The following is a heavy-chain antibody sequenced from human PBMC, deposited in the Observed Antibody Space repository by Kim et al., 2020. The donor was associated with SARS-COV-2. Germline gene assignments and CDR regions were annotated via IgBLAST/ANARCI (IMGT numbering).Heavy chain of an antibody. V-gene: IGHV1-58*01. CDR1: GFTFTSSA. D-gene: IGHD6-13*01. CDR3: AAGGSWTYGMDV. CDR2: IVVGSGNT. Sequence: SVKVSCKASGFTFTSSAVQWVRQARGQRLEWIGWIVVGSGNTNYAQKFQERVTITRDMSTSTAYMELSSLRSEDTAVYYCAAGGSWTYGMDVWGQGTTVTVSS. J-gene: IGHJ6*02.